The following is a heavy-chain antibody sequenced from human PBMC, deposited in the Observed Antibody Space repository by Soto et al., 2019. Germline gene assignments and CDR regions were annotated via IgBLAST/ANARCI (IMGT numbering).Heavy chain of an antibody. Sequence: GSLRLSCAASGFTFSSYWMSWVRQAPGKVMEWVANIKQDGSEKYYVDSVKGRFTISRDNAKNSLYLQMNSLRAEDTAVYYCARDGRIAAAGTGWFDPWGQGTLVTVSS. CDR2: IKQDGSEK. CDR3: ARDGRIAAAGTGWFDP. CDR1: GFTFSSYW. D-gene: IGHD6-13*01. J-gene: IGHJ5*02. V-gene: IGHV3-7*03.